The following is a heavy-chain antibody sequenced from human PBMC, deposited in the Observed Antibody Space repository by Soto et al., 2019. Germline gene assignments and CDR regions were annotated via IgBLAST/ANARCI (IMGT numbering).Heavy chain of an antibody. Sequence: EVQLLESGGGLVQPGGSLRLSCAASGFTFSSYAMGWVRQAPGKGLEWVSAISGSGGSTYYADSVKGRFTISRDNSKNTLYLQMNSLRAEDTAVYYCAKTVYYDFWSGPSRFDYWGQGTLVTVSS. CDR2: ISGSGGST. V-gene: IGHV3-23*01. D-gene: IGHD3-3*01. J-gene: IGHJ4*02. CDR3: AKTVYYDFWSGPSRFDY. CDR1: GFTFSSYA.